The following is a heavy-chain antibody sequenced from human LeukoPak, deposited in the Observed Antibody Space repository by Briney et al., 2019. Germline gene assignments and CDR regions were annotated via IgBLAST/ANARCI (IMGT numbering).Heavy chain of an antibody. V-gene: IGHV4-39*01. D-gene: IGHD2-8*01. CDR2: IYYSGST. CDR3: ARGQYCTNGVCYIAYMDV. Sequence: SETLSLTCTVSGGSISSSSYYWGWIRQPPGKGLEWIGSIYYSGSTYYNPSLKSRVTISVDTSKNQFSLKLSSVTAADTAVYYCARGQYCTNGVCYIAYMDVWGKGTTVTVSS. CDR1: GGSISSSSYY. J-gene: IGHJ6*03.